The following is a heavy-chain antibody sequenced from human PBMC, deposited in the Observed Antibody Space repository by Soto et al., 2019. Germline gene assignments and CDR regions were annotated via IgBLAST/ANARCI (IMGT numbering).Heavy chain of an antibody. CDR1: GFAFRSYW. J-gene: IGHJ5*02. CDR3: ASGVVGGLIVH. D-gene: IGHD3-16*01. V-gene: IGHV3-74*01. CDR2: INNDETTT. Sequence: EVQLVESGGGLVQPGGSLRLSCAASGFAFRSYWMHWVRQVPGKGLVWGSRINNDETTTNYADSVKGRFTISRDNAENTLYLQMNSLRVEDTAVYYCASGVVGGLIVHWGQGTLVTVSS.